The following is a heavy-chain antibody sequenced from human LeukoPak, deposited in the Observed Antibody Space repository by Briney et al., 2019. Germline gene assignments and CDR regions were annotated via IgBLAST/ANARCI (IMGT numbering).Heavy chain of an antibody. Sequence: ASVKVSCKASGYTFTSYAMHWVRQAPGQRLEWMGWINAGSGNTKYSQKFQGRVTITRDTSASTAYMELSSLRSEDTAVYYCARGYSSSWLYYGMDVWGQGTTVTVSS. D-gene: IGHD6-13*01. V-gene: IGHV1-3*01. CDR3: ARGYSSSWLYYGMDV. CDR1: GYTFTSYA. CDR2: INAGSGNT. J-gene: IGHJ6*02.